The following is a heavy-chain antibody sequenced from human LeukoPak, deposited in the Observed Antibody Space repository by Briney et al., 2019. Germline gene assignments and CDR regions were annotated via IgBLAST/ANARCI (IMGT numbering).Heavy chain of an antibody. CDR3: ARWQYWDTGGYFDY. CDR2: IYYSGNT. D-gene: IGHD2-8*02. Sequence: SQTPSLTCTVSGGSISGGAYYWSWIRQHPGKGLEWIGYIYYSGNTYFNPSLKSRVTISVDTSKNQFSLNLSSVTAADTAVYYCARWQYWDTGGYFDYWGQGTLVTVSS. J-gene: IGHJ4*02. V-gene: IGHV4-31*03. CDR1: GGSISGGAYY.